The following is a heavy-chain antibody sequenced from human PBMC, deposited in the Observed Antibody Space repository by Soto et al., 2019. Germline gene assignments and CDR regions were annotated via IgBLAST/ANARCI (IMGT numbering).Heavy chain of an antibody. D-gene: IGHD4-17*01. CDR3: GREAGDYDWYFDL. Sequence: QVQLLQSGAEVKEPGASVKVSWKTSGYMFSSHGLYWVRQAPGQGLEWMGWISPKSGDTNYVQSLQGRLTLSTDTSTSTAYLELRSLTSDDTAVYYCGREAGDYDWYFDLWGRGTPVTVSS. V-gene: IGHV1-18*01. J-gene: IGHJ2*01. CDR1: GYMFSSHG. CDR2: ISPKSGDT.